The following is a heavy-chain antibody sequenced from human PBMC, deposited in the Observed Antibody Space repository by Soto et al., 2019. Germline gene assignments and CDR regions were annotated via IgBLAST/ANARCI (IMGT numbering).Heavy chain of an antibody. CDR1: GGSISSSNYY. D-gene: IGHD1-26*01. J-gene: IGHJ5*02. V-gene: IGHV4-39*01. Sequence: QLQLQESGPGLVKPSETLSLTCTVSGGSISSSNYYWGWIRQPPGKGLEWIGSIYYSGSTYYNPPLKDRVTISVDTSKTQFSLKLSSVTAADTAVYYCATQEVGGSYVYTFDPWGQGTLVTVSS. CDR3: ATQEVGGSYVYTFDP. CDR2: IYYSGST.